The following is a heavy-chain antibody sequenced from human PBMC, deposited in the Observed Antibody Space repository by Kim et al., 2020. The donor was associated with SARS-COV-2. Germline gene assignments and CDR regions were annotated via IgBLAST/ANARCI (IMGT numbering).Heavy chain of an antibody. CDR1: GGSISSSSYY. V-gene: IGHV4-39*01. CDR3: ARQTMTRYFDL. J-gene: IGHJ2*01. Sequence: SETLSLTCTVSGGSISSSSYYWGWIRQPPGKGLEWIGSIYYSGSTYYNPSLKSRVTISVDTSKNQFSLKLSSVTAADTAVYYCARQTMTRYFDLWGRGTLVTVSS. D-gene: IGHD3-3*01. CDR2: IYYSGST.